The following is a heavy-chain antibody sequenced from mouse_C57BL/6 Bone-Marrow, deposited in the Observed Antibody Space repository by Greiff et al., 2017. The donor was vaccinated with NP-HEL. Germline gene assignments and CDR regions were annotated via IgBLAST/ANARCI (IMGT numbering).Heavy chain of an antibody. D-gene: IGHD2-4*01. J-gene: IGHJ2*01. CDR2: IDPEDGDT. Sequence: VQLKQSGAELVRPGASVKLSCTASGFNIKDYYMHWVKQRPEQGLEWIGRIDPEDGDTEYAPKFQGKATMTADTSSNTAYLQLSSLTSEDSAVYYCTTFLYDYDEDYWGQGTTLTVSS. CDR1: GFNIKDYY. V-gene: IGHV14-1*01. CDR3: TTFLYDYDEDY.